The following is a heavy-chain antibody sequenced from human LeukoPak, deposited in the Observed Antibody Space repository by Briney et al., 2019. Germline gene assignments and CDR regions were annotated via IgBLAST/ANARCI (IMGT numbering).Heavy chain of an antibody. Sequence: PGGSLRLSCAASGFNFSSYSMNWVRQVPGKGLEWVSSISSSSSFRYYGDSVKGRFTISRDNAKNSLYLQMNSLRAEDTAVYYCARESSGYFYWGQGTLVTVSS. J-gene: IGHJ4*02. CDR2: ISSSSSFR. D-gene: IGHD3-22*01. V-gene: IGHV3-21*01. CDR1: GFNFSSYS. CDR3: ARESSGYFY.